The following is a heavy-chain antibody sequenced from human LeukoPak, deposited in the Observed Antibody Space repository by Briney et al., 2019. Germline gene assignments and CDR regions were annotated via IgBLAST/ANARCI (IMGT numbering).Heavy chain of an antibody. CDR3: ARRVDRGVSYYYYYMDV. CDR2: INHSGST. V-gene: IGHV4-34*01. Sequence: SETLSLTCAVYGGSFSGYYWSWIRQPPGKGLEWIGEINHSGSTNYNPYPMCRVTISVDTSKNKFSLKLSSVTAADTAVYYCARRVDRGVSYYYYYMDVGGKGTTVTISS. D-gene: IGHD3-10*01. CDR1: GGSFSGYY. J-gene: IGHJ6*03.